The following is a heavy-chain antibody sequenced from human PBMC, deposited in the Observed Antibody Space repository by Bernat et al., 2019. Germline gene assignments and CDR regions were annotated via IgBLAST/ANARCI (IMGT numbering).Heavy chain of an antibody. D-gene: IGHD2-2*01. V-gene: IGHV3-74*01. CDR1: GFSFSSYW. Sequence: EVQLVESGGGLVQPGGSLRLSCAASGFSFSSYWMHWVRQAPGKGLVWVSRINGDGSSTNYADSVRGRFTISRDNAKNTLYLQMNSLRNEDTGVYYCASLFIGFTTRYDDWGQGTLVTVSS. CDR2: INGDGSST. CDR3: ASLFIGFTTRYDD. J-gene: IGHJ4*02.